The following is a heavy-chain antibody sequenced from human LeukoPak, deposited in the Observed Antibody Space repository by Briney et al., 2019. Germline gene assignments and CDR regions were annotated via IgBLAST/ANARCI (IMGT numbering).Heavy chain of an antibody. CDR3: ARDGDITPTDV. CDR2: IWYDGSNK. CDR1: GFIFSTYN. D-gene: IGHD2-15*01. Sequence: GGSLRLSCAASGFIFSTYNMNWVRQAPGKGLEWVAVIWYDGSNKYYADSVKGRFTISRDNSKNTLYLQMNSLRAEDTAVYYCARDGDITPTDVWGQGTTVTVSS. J-gene: IGHJ6*02. V-gene: IGHV3-33*08.